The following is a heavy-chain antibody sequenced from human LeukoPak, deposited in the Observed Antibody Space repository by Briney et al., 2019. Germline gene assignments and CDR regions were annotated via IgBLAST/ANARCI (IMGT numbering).Heavy chain of an antibody. J-gene: IGHJ4*02. D-gene: IGHD3-22*01. CDR1: GGSISSYY. CDR2: IYYSGST. CDR3: ARERLGYYDRSGLDY. V-gene: IGHV4-59*01. Sequence: SETLSLTCTVSGGSISSYYWNWIRQPPGKGLEWIGYIYYSGSTNYNPSLKSRVTTSVDTSKNQLSLKLSSVTAADTAVYYCARERLGYYDRSGLDYWGQGTLVTVSS.